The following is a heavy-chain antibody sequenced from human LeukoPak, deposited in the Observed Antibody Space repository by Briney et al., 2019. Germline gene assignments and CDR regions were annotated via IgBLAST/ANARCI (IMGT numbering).Heavy chain of an antibody. D-gene: IGHD3-22*01. J-gene: IGHJ3*02. CDR3: ARVKSYYYDTSDKDAFDI. V-gene: IGHV1-2*02. CDR1: GYTFTGYY. CDR2: INPNSGGT. Sequence: ASVKVSCKASGYTFTGYYMHWVRQAPGQGLEGMGWINPNSGGTNYAQKFQGRVTMTRDTSISTAYMELSRLRSEDTAVYYCARVKSYYYDTSDKDAFDIWGQGTMVTVSS.